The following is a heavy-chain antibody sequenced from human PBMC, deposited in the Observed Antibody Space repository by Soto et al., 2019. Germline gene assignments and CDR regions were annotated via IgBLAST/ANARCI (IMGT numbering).Heavy chain of an antibody. CDR3: AREGDVPYYYYGMDV. J-gene: IGHJ6*02. CDR2: ISGYDGRT. V-gene: IGHV1-18*01. D-gene: IGHD2-21*02. Sequence: QVHLVQSGAEVKKPGASVKVSCKTSGYTFTSYGISWVRQAPGQGLEWLGWISGYDGRTNLAQKVQDRVTMTTDTSTSPVYMELRSLRSDDTAVYYCAREGDVPYYYYGMDVWGQGTTVTVSS. CDR1: GYTFTSYG.